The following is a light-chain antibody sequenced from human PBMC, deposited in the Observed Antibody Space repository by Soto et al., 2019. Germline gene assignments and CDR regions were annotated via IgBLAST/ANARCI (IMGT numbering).Light chain of an antibody. CDR2: DVS. V-gene: IGLV2-14*01. J-gene: IGLJ2*01. CDR1: SGDVGGYNY. Sequence: QSALTQPASVSGSPGQSITIPCTGTSGDVGGYNYVSWYQQHPGKAPKLMIYDVSNRPSGVSNRFSGSKSGNTASLTISGLQAEDEADYYCSSYTSSSGVFGGGTKLTVL. CDR3: SSYTSSSGV.